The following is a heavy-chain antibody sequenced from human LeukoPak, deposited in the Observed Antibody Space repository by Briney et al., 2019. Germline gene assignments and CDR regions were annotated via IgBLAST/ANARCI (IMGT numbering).Heavy chain of an antibody. V-gene: IGHV7-4-1*02. CDR1: GGTFSSYA. CDR3: ARSKTRWVWYKTYDWFDP. D-gene: IGHD1-1*01. Sequence: GASVKVSCKASGGTFSSYAMNWVRQAPGQGLEWMGRINTNTGSPTYAQGFTGRFVFSFDTSVTTAYLQINSLKTEDTAVYYCARSKTRWVWYKTYDWFDPWGQGTLVTVSS. J-gene: IGHJ5*02. CDR2: INTNTGSP.